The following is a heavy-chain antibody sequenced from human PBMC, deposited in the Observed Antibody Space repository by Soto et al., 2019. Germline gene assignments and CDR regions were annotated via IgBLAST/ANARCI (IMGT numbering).Heavy chain of an antibody. CDR3: ARGIYIVVVQAARRCTNGVCYTAFGY. J-gene: IGHJ4*01. V-gene: IGHV1-46*01. D-gene: IGHD2-8*01. CDR1: GYTFTSYY. CDR2: INPSGGST. Sequence: ASVKVSCKASGYTFTSYYMHWVRQAPGQGLEWMGIINPSGGSTSYAQKFQGRVTMTRHTSTSTVYIELSSLRSEDTAVYYCARGIYIVVVQAARRCTNGVCYTAFGYWG.